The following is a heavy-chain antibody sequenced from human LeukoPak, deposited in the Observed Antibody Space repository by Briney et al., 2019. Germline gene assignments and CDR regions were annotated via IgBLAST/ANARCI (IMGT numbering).Heavy chain of an antibody. J-gene: IGHJ4*02. CDR1: GFTFNNYG. D-gene: IGHD2-2*01. Sequence: PGKSLRLSCAASGFTFNNYGMHWVRQAPGKGLEWVAVISYDGRNIHYPDSVKGRFTISRDISTDTLWLQMDSLRTEDTAVYYCAKGPLRGTAAAMDHWGQGTLVTVSS. V-gene: IGHV3-30*18. CDR2: ISYDGRNI. CDR3: AKGPLRGTAAAMDH.